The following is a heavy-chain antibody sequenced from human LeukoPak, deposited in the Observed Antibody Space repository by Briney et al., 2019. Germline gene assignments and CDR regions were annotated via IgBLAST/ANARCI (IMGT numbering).Heavy chain of an antibody. CDR3: ARDLSPVVRASPMGY. CDR1: GFTFTSSG. Sequence: GTSLRLSCAASGFTFTSSGMHWVRQSPGKGLEWVALITYDGYYKYYSDSVKGRFTISSDTSKNTLYLQMNSLRAEDTAVYYCARDLSPVVRASPMGYWGQGTLVTVSS. V-gene: IGHV3-30*03. CDR2: ITYDGYYK. J-gene: IGHJ4*02. D-gene: IGHD3-10*01.